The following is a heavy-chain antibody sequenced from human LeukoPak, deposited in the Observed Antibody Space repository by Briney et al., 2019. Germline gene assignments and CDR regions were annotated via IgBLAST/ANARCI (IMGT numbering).Heavy chain of an antibody. CDR1: GGSISSYY. Sequence: SETLSLTCTVSGGSISSYYWSWIRQPRGKGLEWIGYIYYSGSTNYNPSLKSRVTISVDTSKNQFSLKLSSVTAADTAVYYCARAIYYYGSGSYPLAGSYYMDVWGKGTTVTISS. D-gene: IGHD3-10*01. V-gene: IGHV4-59*01. J-gene: IGHJ6*03. CDR2: IYYSGST. CDR3: ARAIYYYGSGSYPLAGSYYMDV.